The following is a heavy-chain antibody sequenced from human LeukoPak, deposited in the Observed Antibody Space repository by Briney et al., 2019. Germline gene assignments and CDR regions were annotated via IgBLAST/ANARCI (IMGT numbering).Heavy chain of an antibody. Sequence: SETLSLTCTVSGGSISSHYWSWIRQPPGKGLEWIGYIYYSGSTNYNPSLKSRVTISVDTSKNQFSLKLSSVTAADTAVYYCATSTIIVVVNYYGYFQHWGQGTLVTVSS. V-gene: IGHV4-59*11. CDR3: ATSTIIVVVNYYGYFQH. J-gene: IGHJ1*01. D-gene: IGHD3-22*01. CDR1: GGSISSHY. CDR2: IYYSGST.